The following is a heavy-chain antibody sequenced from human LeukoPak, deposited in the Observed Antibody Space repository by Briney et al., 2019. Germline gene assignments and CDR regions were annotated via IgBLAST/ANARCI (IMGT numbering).Heavy chain of an antibody. CDR2: IKSKTDGGTT. D-gene: IGHD3-9*01. CDR3: TARFYDILTGYSYYFDY. CDR1: GFTFSNAW. V-gene: IGHV3-15*01. Sequence: GGSLRLSCAASGFTFSNAWMSWVRQAPGKGLEWVGRIKSKTDGGTTDYAAPVKGRFTISRDDSKNTLYLQMNSLKTEDTAVYYCTARFYDILTGYSYYFDYWGQGTLVTVSP. J-gene: IGHJ4*02.